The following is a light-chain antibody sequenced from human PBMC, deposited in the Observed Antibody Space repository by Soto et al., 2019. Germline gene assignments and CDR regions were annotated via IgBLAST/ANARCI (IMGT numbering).Light chain of an antibody. CDR1: QTIHSF. CDR2: DAS. J-gene: IGKJ2*03. V-gene: IGKV1-5*01. Sequence: DLQMTQSPSTLSASVGDRVTITCRASQTIHSFLAWYQQKAGKAPKLLIYDASNLESGVPSRFSGSGSGTEFTLTVSSLQPDDYATYYCQQYERLPYSFGQGTKV. CDR3: QQYERLPYS.